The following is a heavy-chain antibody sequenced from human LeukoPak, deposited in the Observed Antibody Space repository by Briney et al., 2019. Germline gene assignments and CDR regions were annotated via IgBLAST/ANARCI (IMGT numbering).Heavy chain of an antibody. J-gene: IGHJ4*02. Sequence: SGTLSLTCAASGGSISSSNWWSWVRQPPGKGLEWIGEIYHSGSTNYNPSLKSRVTISVDKSKNQFSLKLSSVTAADTAVYYCAKYYYDSSGYRTYDYWGQGTLVTVSS. D-gene: IGHD3-22*01. V-gene: IGHV4-4*02. CDR1: GGSISSSNW. CDR3: AKYYYDSSGYRTYDY. CDR2: IYHSGST.